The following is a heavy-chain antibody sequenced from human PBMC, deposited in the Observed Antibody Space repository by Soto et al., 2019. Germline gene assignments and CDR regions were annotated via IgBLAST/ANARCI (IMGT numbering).Heavy chain of an antibody. CDR3: ARELDYGIAFDY. Sequence: QVQLQQWGAGLLKPSETLSLTCAVYGGSFSGYYWSWIRQPPGKGLEWIGEINHSGSTNYNPSLKSRVTISVDTSKNQCSLKLSSVTAADTAVYYCARELDYGIAFDYWGQGTLVTVSS. CDR1: GGSFSGYY. D-gene: IGHD4-17*01. J-gene: IGHJ4*02. V-gene: IGHV4-34*01. CDR2: INHSGST.